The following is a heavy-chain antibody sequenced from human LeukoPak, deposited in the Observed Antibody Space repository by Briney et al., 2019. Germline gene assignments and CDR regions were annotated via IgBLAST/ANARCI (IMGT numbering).Heavy chain of an antibody. CDR2: ISGSGGST. CDR3: AKDLFTAMVARGFDP. Sequence: PGGSLRLSCAASGFTFSSYSMNWVRQAPGKGLEWVSAISGSGGSTYYADSVKGRFTISRDNSKNTLYLQMNSLRAEDTAVYYCAKDLFTAMVARGFDPWGQGTLVTVSS. J-gene: IGHJ5*02. D-gene: IGHD5-18*01. CDR1: GFTFSSYS. V-gene: IGHV3-23*01.